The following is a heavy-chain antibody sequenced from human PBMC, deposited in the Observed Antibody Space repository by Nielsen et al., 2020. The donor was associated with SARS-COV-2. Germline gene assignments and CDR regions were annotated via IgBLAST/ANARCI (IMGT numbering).Heavy chain of an antibody. D-gene: IGHD4-23*01. V-gene: IGHV3-30*18. CDR2: LSSDGSNR. CDR3: AKDYGGGFDY. CDR1: GFTFSRYG. Sequence: GESLKISCVASGFTFSRYGMHWVRQAPGKGLEWLAVLSSDGSNRYYADSVKGRITISRDNSKNTLYLQMNSLRAEDTAVYYCAKDYGGGFDYWGQGTLVTVSS. J-gene: IGHJ4*02.